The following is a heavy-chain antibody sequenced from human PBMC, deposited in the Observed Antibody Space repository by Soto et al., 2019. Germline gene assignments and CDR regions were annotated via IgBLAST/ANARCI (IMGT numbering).Heavy chain of an antibody. CDR1: GVSMTSGSYY. D-gene: IGHD2-2*01. Sequence: PSETLSLTCTVSGVSMTSGSYYWGWIRQPPGKGLEWIGSIYNGGGTHYNPSLKSRVTISVDTSKSQFSLNLSSVTAADTAVYYCAKYSSSTMLDYWSQGTLVTVS. CDR3: AKYSSSTMLDY. V-gene: IGHV4-39*01. CDR2: IYNGGGT. J-gene: IGHJ4*02.